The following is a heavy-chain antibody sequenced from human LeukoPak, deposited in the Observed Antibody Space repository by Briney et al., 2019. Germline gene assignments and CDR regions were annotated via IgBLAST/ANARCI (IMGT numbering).Heavy chain of an antibody. CDR3: AELGITMIGGV. D-gene: IGHD3-10*02. CDR2: IGSRTNYI. CDR1: GFTFSRYT. Sequence: GGSLRLSCAASGFTFSRYTMTWVRQAPGKGLEWVSSIGSRTNYIYYADSVKGRFTISRDNAQNSVYLQMNSLRAEDTAVYYCAELGITMIGGVWGKGTTVTISS. J-gene: IGHJ6*04. V-gene: IGHV3-21*01.